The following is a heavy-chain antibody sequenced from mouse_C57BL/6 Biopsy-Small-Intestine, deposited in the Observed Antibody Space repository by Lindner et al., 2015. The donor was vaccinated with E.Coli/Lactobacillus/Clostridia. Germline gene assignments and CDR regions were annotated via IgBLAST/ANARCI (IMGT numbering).Heavy chain of an antibody. Sequence: VQLQESGAELVKPGASVKISCKASGYAFSSYWMNWVKQRPGKGLEWIGQIYPGDGDTNYNGKFKGKATLTVDTSSSTAYMQLSSLTSEDSAVYFCATTVVAYYFDYWGQGTTLTVSS. V-gene: IGHV1-80*01. J-gene: IGHJ2*01. CDR1: GYAFSSYW. D-gene: IGHD1-1*01. CDR3: ATTVVAYYFDY. CDR2: IYPGDGDT.